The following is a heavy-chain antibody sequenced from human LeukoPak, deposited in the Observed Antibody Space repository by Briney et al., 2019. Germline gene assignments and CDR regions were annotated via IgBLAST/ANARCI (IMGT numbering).Heavy chain of an antibody. CDR2: ISWNSGSI. CDR3: AEGSASGGGFEYFQH. V-gene: IGHV3-9*01. Sequence: PGRSLRLSCAASGFTFDDYAMHWVRQAPGNGLEGVSGISWNSGSIGYADSVKGRFTISRDNAKNSLYLQMNSLRAEDTALYYCAEGSASGGGFEYFQHWGQGTLVTVSS. J-gene: IGHJ1*01. D-gene: IGHD5-12*01. CDR1: GFTFDDYA.